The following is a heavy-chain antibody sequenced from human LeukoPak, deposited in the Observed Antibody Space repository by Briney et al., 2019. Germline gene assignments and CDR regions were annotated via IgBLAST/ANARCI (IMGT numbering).Heavy chain of an antibody. Sequence: ASVKVSCKASGYTFTGYYIHWVRQAPGQGLEWMGWINPNSGGTNYTQKFQGWVTMTRDTSISTVYMELSRLRSDDTAVYYCARDIVSSFLKGATVTHVFDYWGQGTLVTVSS. CDR1: GYTFTGYY. J-gene: IGHJ4*02. CDR3: ARDIVSSFLKGATVTHVFDY. V-gene: IGHV1-2*04. CDR2: INPNSGGT. D-gene: IGHD4-17*01.